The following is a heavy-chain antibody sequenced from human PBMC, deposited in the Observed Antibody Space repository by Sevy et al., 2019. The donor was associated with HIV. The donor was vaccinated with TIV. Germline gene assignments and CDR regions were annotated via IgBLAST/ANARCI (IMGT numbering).Heavy chain of an antibody. CDR1: GGSIGSGGFY. Sequence: SETLSLTCTVSGGSIGSGGFYWTWIRQRPGKGLEWIGYIYDSGTTSYNSSLRSRLIISIDTSKNQFSLRLRSVTAAYTAVYYCATGRLVMEGYSYVMDVWGQGTTVTVSS. J-gene: IGHJ6*02. V-gene: IGHV4-31*03. CDR2: IYDSGTT. D-gene: IGHD2-15*01. CDR3: ATGRLVMEGYSYVMDV.